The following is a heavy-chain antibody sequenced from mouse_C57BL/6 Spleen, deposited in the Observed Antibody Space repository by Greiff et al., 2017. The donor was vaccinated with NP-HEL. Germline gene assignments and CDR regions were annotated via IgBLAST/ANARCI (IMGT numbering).Heavy chain of an antibody. J-gene: IGHJ2*01. CDR2: IDPSDSYT. D-gene: IGHD1-1*01. Sequence: QVQLQQPGAELVKPGASVKLSCKASGYTFTSYWMQWVKQRPGQGLEWIGEIDPSDSYTNYNQKFKGKATLTVDTSSSTAYMQLSSLTSEDSAVYYCARSGGAITTVNYWGQGTTLTVAS. V-gene: IGHV1-50*01. CDR1: GYTFTSYW. CDR3: ARSGGAITTVNY.